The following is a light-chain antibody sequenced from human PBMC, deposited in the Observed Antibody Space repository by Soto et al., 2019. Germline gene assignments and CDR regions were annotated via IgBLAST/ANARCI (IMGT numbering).Light chain of an antibody. V-gene: IGLV4-69*01. CDR3: QTWGTGIQGV. CDR2: LNSDGSH. J-gene: IGLJ3*02. CDR1: SGHSSYA. Sequence: QPVLTQSPSASASLGASVKLTCTLSSGHSSYAIAWHQQQPEKGPRYLLKLNSDGSHSKGDGIPDRFSGSSSGAERYLTISRLQSEDESDYYCQTWGTGIQGVFGGGTKVTFL.